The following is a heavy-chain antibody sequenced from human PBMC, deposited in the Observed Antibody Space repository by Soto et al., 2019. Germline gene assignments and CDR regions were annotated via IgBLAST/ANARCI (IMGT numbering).Heavy chain of an antibody. CDR2: IYYSGST. J-gene: IGHJ4*02. Sequence: SETLSLTCTVSGGSISSSSYYWGWIRQPPGKGLEWIGSIYYSGSTYYNPSLKSRVTISVDTSKNQLSLKLSSVTAADTAVYYCARSSSWEYYFDYWGQGTLVTVSS. D-gene: IGHD6-13*01. CDR3: ARSSSWEYYFDY. CDR1: GGSISSSSYY. V-gene: IGHV4-39*01.